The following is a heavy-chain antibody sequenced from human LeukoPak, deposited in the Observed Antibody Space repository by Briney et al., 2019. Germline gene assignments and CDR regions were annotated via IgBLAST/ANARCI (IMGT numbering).Heavy chain of an antibody. CDR2: IYYSGST. CDR3: ARYIAVAGENWFDP. D-gene: IGHD6-19*01. J-gene: IGHJ5*02. Sequence: SETLSLTCTVSGGSISSYYWSWIRQPPGKGLEWIGYIYYSGSTNYNPSLKSRVTISVDTSKNQFSLKLSSVTAADTAVYYCARYIAVAGENWFDPWGQGTLVTVSS. V-gene: IGHV4-59*08. CDR1: GGSISSYY.